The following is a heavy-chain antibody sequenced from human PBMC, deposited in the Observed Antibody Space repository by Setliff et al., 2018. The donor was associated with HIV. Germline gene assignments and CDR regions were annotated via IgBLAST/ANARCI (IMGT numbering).Heavy chain of an antibody. CDR3: ARRFGEVYDWIDP. CDR2: INSSGRT. D-gene: IGHD3-10*01. V-gene: IGHV4-4*09. Sequence: SETLSLTCTVSGGSISSFYRSWIRQPPGKGPEWIGYINSSGRTNYNPSLKGRVTISLDTSKNRFSLKLNSVTAADTAVYYCARRFGEVYDWIDPWGQGTLVTVSS. CDR1: GGSISSFY. J-gene: IGHJ5*02.